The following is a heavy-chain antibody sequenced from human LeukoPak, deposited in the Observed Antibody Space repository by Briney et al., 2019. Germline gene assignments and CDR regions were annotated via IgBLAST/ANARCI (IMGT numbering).Heavy chain of an antibody. Sequence: GGSLRLSCAASGFTFSSYAMSWVRQAPGKGLEWVSAISGSGGSTYYADSVKGRFTISRDNSKNTLYLQMNSLRAEDTDVYYCAKAEFGELLWYNFDYWGQGTLVTVSS. CDR2: ISGSGGST. CDR1: GFTFSSYA. V-gene: IGHV3-23*01. D-gene: IGHD3-10*01. CDR3: AKAEFGELLWYNFDY. J-gene: IGHJ4*02.